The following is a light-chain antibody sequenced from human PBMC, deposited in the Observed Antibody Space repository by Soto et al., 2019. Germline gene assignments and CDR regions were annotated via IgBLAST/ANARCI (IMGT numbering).Light chain of an antibody. Sequence: SYELTQPPSVSVAPGKTARITCGGNNIGSKSVHWYQQKPSQAPVLVIYYDSDRPSGIPERFSGSNSGNTATLTISRVEAGDEADYYCQVWDSSSDHPYVFGTGTKLTVL. CDR2: YDS. J-gene: IGLJ1*01. CDR3: QVWDSSSDHPYV. CDR1: NIGSKS. V-gene: IGLV3-21*04.